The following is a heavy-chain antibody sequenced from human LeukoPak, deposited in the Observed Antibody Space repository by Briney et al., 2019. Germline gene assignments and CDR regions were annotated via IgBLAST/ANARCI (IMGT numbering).Heavy chain of an antibody. D-gene: IGHD3-16*01. CDR1: GFTFSSYS. CDR2: ISSSSSYI. J-gene: IGHJ4*02. V-gene: IGHV3-21*01. Sequence: PGGSLRLSCAASGFTFSSYSMNWVRQAPGKGLEWVSSISSSSSYIYYADSVKGRFTISKDSSENTLYLQMNSLRADDTAMYYCARWGGTRQFYFDYWGQGILATVSS. CDR3: ARWGGTRQFYFDY.